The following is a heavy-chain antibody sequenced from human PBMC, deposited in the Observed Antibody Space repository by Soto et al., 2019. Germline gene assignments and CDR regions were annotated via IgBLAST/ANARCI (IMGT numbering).Heavy chain of an antibody. CDR1: GFSLHAGGAR. D-gene: IGHD6-19*01. J-gene: IGHJ4*02. V-gene: IGHV2-5*02. CDR2: IYLDDGM. CDR3: AQGEFSSDGWCFCDY. Sequence: SAPTLVNPTQTLTLTCTLSGFSLHAGGARVGWIRQPPGNALEWLALIYLDDGMRYSPSLKTRLTVTKYTLKNQVDLTMTNMDPADTCTYYWAQGEFSSDGWCFCDYWDQETLVTVSS.